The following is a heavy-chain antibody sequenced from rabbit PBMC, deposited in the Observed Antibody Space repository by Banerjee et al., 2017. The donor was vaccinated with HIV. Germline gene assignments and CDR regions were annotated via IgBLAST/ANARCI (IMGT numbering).Heavy chain of an antibody. J-gene: IGHJ4*01. D-gene: IGHD4-2*01. V-gene: IGHV1S40*01. CDR2: IYTGSSGST. CDR3: ASSGSTSDNNYFNL. Sequence: QSLEESGGDLVKPGASLTLTCTASGFSFSSSYYMCWVRQAPGKGLEWVACIYTGSSGSTYYASWAKGRFTITRSTSLNTVTLQLNSLTAADTATYFCASSGSTSDNNYFNLWGQGTLVTVS. CDR1: GFSFSSSYY.